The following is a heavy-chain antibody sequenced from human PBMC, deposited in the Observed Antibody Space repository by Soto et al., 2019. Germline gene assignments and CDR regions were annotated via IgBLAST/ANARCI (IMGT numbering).Heavy chain of an antibody. Sequence: GGSLRLSCAASGFTFSSYSMNWVRQAPGKGLEWVSYISSSSSTIYYADSVKGRFTISRDNAKNSLYLQMNSLRAEDTAVYYCARDLPHYYMDVWGKGTTVTVSS. V-gene: IGHV3-48*01. CDR3: ARDLPHYYMDV. J-gene: IGHJ6*03. CDR1: GFTFSSYS. CDR2: ISSSSSTI.